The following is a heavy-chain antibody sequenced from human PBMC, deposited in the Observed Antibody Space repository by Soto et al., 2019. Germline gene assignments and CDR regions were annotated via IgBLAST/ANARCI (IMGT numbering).Heavy chain of an antibody. V-gene: IGHV3-23*01. Sequence: GGSLRLSCAASGFTFSDYAMTWVRQAPGKGLEWVSGISGSGNSNYYADSVKGRFTISRDSSKNTLYLQMNSLRAEDTAVYYCAKVHTNYYRVSESVSRGMDVWGQGTTVTVSS. D-gene: IGHD4-4*01. CDR1: GFTFSDYA. CDR3: AKVHTNYYRVSESVSRGMDV. J-gene: IGHJ6*02. CDR2: ISGSGNSN.